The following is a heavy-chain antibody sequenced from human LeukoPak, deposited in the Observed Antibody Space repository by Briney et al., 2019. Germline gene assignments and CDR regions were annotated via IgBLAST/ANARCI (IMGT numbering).Heavy chain of an antibody. CDR1: GFTFSRHA. J-gene: IGHJ4*02. V-gene: IGHV3-64*01. CDR3: AREAVGAAIDY. CDR2: ISSNGGST. D-gene: IGHD1-26*01. Sequence: AGSLRLSCAASGFTFSRHAMHWVRQAPGKGLEYISAISSNGGSTYYANSVKGRFTISRDNSKNTLYLQMGSLRAEDMAVYYCAREAVGAAIDYWGQGTLVTVSS.